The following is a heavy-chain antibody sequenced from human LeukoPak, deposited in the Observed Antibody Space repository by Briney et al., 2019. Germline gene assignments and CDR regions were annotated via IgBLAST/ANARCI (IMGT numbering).Heavy chain of an antibody. J-gene: IGHJ4*02. CDR1: GFTFSSYG. Sequence: GRSLRLSCAASGFTFSSYGMHWVRQAPGKGLEWVVVISYDGSNKYYADSVKGRFTISRDNSKNTLYLQMNSLRAEDTAVYYCAKDYYDSSGYPLWSYWGQGTLVTVSS. CDR3: AKDYYDSSGYPLWSY. D-gene: IGHD3-22*01. CDR2: ISYDGSNK. V-gene: IGHV3-30*18.